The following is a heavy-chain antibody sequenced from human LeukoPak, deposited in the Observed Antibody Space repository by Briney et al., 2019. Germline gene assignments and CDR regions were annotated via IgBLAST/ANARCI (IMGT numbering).Heavy chain of an antibody. V-gene: IGHV3-21*01. CDR3: ARDRAVGTTNAFDI. D-gene: IGHD1-26*01. J-gene: IGHJ3*02. CDR1: GSTFSSYS. Sequence: GGSLRLSCAASGSTFSSYSMNWVRQAPGKGLEWVSSISSSGSYIYYADSVKGRFTISRDNAKNSLYLQMNSLRAEDTAVYYCARDRAVGTTNAFDIWGQGTMVTVSS. CDR2: ISSSGSYI.